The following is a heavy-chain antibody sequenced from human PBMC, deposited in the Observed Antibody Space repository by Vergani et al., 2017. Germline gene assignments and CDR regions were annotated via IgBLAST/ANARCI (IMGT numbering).Heavy chain of an antibody. V-gene: IGHV4-34*02. CDR2: INHSGST. CDR3: ASGKGLFDY. J-gene: IGHJ4*02. CDR1: GGSFSGYY. Sequence: QVQLQQWGAGVVKPSGTLSLTCAVFGGSFSGYYWSWIRQPPGKGLEWIGEINHSGSTNYNPSLKSRVTISVDTSKNQFSLKLSSVTAADTAVYYCASGKGLFDYWGQGTLVTVSS.